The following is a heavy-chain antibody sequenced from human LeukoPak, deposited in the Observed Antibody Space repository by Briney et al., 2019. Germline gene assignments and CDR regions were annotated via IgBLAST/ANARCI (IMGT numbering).Heavy chain of an antibody. V-gene: IGHV1-3*01. D-gene: IGHD3-10*01. CDR2: INAGNGYT. CDR1: VYTFTSYA. CDR3: ATELGYYFDH. Sequence: GASVKVSCKASVYTFTSYAMHWVRQAPGQRLEWMGWINAGNGYTKYSQKFQGRVTITRDTSASTAYMELSSLRSEDTAVYYCATELGYYFDHWGQGTLVTVSS. J-gene: IGHJ4*02.